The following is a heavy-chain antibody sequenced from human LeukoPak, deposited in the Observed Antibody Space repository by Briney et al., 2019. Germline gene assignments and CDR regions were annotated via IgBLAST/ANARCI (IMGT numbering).Heavy chain of an antibody. CDR1: GFTFSSCE. D-gene: IGHD6-19*01. CDR3: ARETYGSGWSNFDS. J-gene: IGHJ4*02. CDR2: ISSSGSTI. V-gene: IGHV3-48*03. Sequence: GGSLRLSCAASGFTFSSCEMNWVRQAPGKGLEWVSYISSSGSTIYYADSVKGRFTISRDNAKNSLYLQMNSLRAEDTAVYYCARETYGSGWSNFDSWGQGTLVTVSS.